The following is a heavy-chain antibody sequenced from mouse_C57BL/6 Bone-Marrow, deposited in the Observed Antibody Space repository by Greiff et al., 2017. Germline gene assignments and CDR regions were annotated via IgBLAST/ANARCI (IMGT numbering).Heavy chain of an antibody. V-gene: IGHV2-2*01. D-gene: IGHD2-14*01. CDR2: IWSGGST. CDR3: ASYYRDAMDY. J-gene: IGHJ4*01. Sequence: VQLQESGPGLVQPSQSLSITCTVSGFSLTSYGVHWVRQSPGKGLEWLGVIWSGGSTDYNAAFISRLSISKDNSTSQVFFKMNSLQADDTAIYYCASYYRDAMDYWGQGTSVTVSS. CDR1: GFSLTSYG.